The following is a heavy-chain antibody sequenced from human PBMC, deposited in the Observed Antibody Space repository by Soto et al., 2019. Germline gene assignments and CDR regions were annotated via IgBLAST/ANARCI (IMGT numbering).Heavy chain of an antibody. CDR1: GGSISSGGYH. CDR3: ARGVQH. J-gene: IGHJ1*01. V-gene: IGHV4-31*03. CDR2: IYYRGST. Sequence: QVQLQESGPGLVKPSQTLSLTCTVSGGSISSGGYHWSWIRPPPGKGLEWIGYIYYRGSTYYNPSLQSRVTISVETSKNQFALKLSSVTAADTAVYYCARGVQHWGQGTLVTVSS.